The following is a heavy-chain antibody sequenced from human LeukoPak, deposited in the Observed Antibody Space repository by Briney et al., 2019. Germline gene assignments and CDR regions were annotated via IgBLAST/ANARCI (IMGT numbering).Heavy chain of an antibody. CDR3: AREGGERTYDY. CDR2: ISYDGSNK. J-gene: IGHJ4*02. D-gene: IGHD3-10*01. V-gene: IGHV3-30*04. Sequence: PGRSLRLSCAASGFTFSSYAMHWVRQAPGKGLEWVAVISYDGSNKYYADSVKGRFTISRDNSKSTLYLQMNSLRAEDTAVYYCAREGGERTYDYWGQGTMVTVSS. CDR1: GFTFSSYA.